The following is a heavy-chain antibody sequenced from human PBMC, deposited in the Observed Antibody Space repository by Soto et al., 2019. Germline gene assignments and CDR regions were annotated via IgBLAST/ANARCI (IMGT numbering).Heavy chain of an antibody. CDR1: GGSICSYY. CDR2: IYYSGST. CDR3: AGPETSGSYYY. Sequence: PSETLSLTCTVSGGSICSYYWSWIRQPPGKGLEWIGYIYYSGSTYYNPSLKSRVTISVDTSKNQFSLKLSSVTAADTAVYYCAGPETSGSYYYWGQGTLVTVSS. J-gene: IGHJ4*02. D-gene: IGHD1-26*01. V-gene: IGHV4-59*08.